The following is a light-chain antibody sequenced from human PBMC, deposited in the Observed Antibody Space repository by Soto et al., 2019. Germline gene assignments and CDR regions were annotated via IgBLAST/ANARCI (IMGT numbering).Light chain of an antibody. Sequence: QSVLTQPASVSGSPGQSITISCTGTSSDVGGYNYVSWYQQHPGKVPKLMIYEVSNRPSGVVNRFSGSKSGNTASLTISGLQAADEADYYCSSFTSSSTQVFGTGTKVTVL. CDR2: EVS. V-gene: IGLV2-14*01. CDR1: SSDVGGYNY. CDR3: SSFTSSSTQV. J-gene: IGLJ1*01.